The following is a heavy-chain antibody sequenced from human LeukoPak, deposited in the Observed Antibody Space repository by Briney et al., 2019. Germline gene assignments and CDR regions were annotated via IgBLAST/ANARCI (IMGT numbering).Heavy chain of an antibody. D-gene: IGHD2-2*01. Sequence: PSETLSLTCTVSGGSIRTYYWSWIRQPPGKGLKWIGYIYYSGSTNYNPSLKSRVTISVDTSKNQFSLNLSSVTAADTAVYYCAREAMTHYYYGMDVWGQGTTVTVSS. CDR3: AREAMTHYYYGMDV. J-gene: IGHJ6*02. V-gene: IGHV4-59*01. CDR2: IYYSGST. CDR1: GGSIRTYY.